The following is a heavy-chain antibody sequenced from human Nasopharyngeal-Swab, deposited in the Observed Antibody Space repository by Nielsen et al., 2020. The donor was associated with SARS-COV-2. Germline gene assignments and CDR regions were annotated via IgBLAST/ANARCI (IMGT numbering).Heavy chain of an antibody. J-gene: IGHJ6*02. CDR2: TYYKGRT. CDR3: ARVVGAFSKGCFDV. V-gene: IGHV4-31*03. Sequence: SETLSLTCTVSSGAITDGRYYWSWIRHHPGKGLEWVGHTYYKGRTYYNPSFKNRVSISIDKSRSQFSLSLTSVSAADTAIFYCARVVGAFSKGCFDVWGQGIPVTVSS. D-gene: IGHD4-11*01. CDR1: SGAITDGRYY.